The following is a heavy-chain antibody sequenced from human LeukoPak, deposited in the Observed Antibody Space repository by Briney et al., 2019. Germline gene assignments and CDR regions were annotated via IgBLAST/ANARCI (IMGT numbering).Heavy chain of an antibody. Sequence: QAGGSLRLSCAASGFTFSGSAMHWVRQASGKGLEWVGRIRSKANSYATAYAASVKGRFTISRDDSKNTAYLQMNSLKTEDTAVYYCTSMGTVGATNDVDAFDIWGQGTMVTVSS. D-gene: IGHD1-26*01. CDR3: TSMGTVGATNDVDAFDI. V-gene: IGHV3-73*01. J-gene: IGHJ3*02. CDR2: IRSKANSYAT. CDR1: GFTFSGSA.